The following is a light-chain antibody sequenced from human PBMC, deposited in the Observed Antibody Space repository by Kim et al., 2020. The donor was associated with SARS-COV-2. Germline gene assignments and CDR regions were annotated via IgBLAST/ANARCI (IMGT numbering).Light chain of an antibody. Sequence: TVSPGERATRSCRASQSVSTNLVWYQQRPGQAPRLRIYDASTKATAIPARFSGSGSGIEFNLTISSLQSEDFAVYYCQQYNNFRTFGQGTKVDI. CDR2: DAS. V-gene: IGKV3-15*01. CDR3: QQYNNFRT. CDR1: QSVSTN. J-gene: IGKJ1*01.